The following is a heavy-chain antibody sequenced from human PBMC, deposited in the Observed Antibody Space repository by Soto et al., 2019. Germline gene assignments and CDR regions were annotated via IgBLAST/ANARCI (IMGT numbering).Heavy chain of an antibody. D-gene: IGHD3-10*01. CDR2: FRTGGDDGTT. Sequence: EVQLLESGGGLVQPGGSLRLSCAASGFSLSSYSMSWVRQAPGKGLEWVSGFRTGGDDGTTYYADSVKGRLTISRDISNNTLFLQRNSLRAEDTAIYYCAKKVNSGPGSQYFDYWGQGTLVTVSS. CDR1: GFSLSSYS. CDR3: AKKVNSGPGSQYFDY. V-gene: IGHV3-23*01. J-gene: IGHJ4*02.